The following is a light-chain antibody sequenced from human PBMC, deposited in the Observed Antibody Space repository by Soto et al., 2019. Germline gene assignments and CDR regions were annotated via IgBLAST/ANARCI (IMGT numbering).Light chain of an antibody. Sequence: EIVLTQSPGTLSLSPGERATLSCRASQSISSYYLAWYQQKPGQAPRLLIHGASSRATGIPDRFSGSGSGTDFTLTISRLEPEDFAVYYCQQYGTSRHWTFGQGTKVEI. CDR2: GAS. V-gene: IGKV3-20*01. CDR1: QSISSYY. J-gene: IGKJ1*01. CDR3: QQYGTSRHWT.